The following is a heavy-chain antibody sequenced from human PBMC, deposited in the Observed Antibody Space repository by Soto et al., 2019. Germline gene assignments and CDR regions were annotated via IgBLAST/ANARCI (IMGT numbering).Heavy chain of an antibody. CDR2: IKPDGSEQ. Sequence: GGSLRLSCAASEFTFDKYYMTWVRQAPGKGPEWVANIKPDGSEQYYVDSVKGRFTISRDNANNSLYLQMNSLRAEDTAVYFCARGNWNYYYGFDVWGKGTTVTVSS. CDR3: ARGNWNYYYGFDV. D-gene: IGHD1-20*01. CDR1: EFTFDKYY. V-gene: IGHV3-7*01. J-gene: IGHJ6*04.